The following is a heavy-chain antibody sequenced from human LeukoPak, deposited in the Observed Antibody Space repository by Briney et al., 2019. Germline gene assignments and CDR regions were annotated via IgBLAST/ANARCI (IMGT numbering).Heavy chain of an antibody. D-gene: IGHD4-11*01. Sequence: PGGSLRLSYAASGFTFSSYGMHWVRQAPGKGLEWVAFIRYDGSNKYYADSVKGRFTISRDNSKNTLYLQMNSLRAEDTAVYYCAKIPSVYSNFDYWGQGTLVTVSS. CDR2: IRYDGSNK. J-gene: IGHJ4*02. CDR3: AKIPSVYSNFDY. V-gene: IGHV3-30*02. CDR1: GFTFSSYG.